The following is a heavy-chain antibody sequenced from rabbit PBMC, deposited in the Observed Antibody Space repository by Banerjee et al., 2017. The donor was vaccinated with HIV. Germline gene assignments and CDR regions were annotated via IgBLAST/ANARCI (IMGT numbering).Heavy chain of an antibody. D-gene: IGHD2-1*01. CDR1: GFDFSSNA. J-gene: IGHJ4*01. CDR3: ARQGGYGAYLNL. CDR2: IYIGSGST. Sequence: QEQLEESGGGLFQPGGSLALTCKASGFDFSSNAMCWVRQAPGKGLEWIGCIYIGSGSTYYASWAKGRFTISKTSSTTVTLQMTSLTAADTATYFCARQGGYGAYLNLWGQGTLVTVS. V-gene: IGHV1S45*01.